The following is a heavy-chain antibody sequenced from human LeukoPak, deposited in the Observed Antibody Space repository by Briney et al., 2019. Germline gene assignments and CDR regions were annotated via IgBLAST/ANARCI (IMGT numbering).Heavy chain of an antibody. CDR2: ISGSGGST. CDR3: AKDQSYDFWSGYPANWFDP. Sequence: GGSLRLSCAASGFTFSSYAMSWVRQAPGKGLEWVSAISGSGGSTYYADSVKGRFTISRDNSKNTLYLQMNSLRAEDTALYYCAKDQSYDFWSGYPANWFDPWGQGTLVTVSS. CDR1: GFTFSSYA. D-gene: IGHD3-3*01. V-gene: IGHV3-23*01. J-gene: IGHJ5*02.